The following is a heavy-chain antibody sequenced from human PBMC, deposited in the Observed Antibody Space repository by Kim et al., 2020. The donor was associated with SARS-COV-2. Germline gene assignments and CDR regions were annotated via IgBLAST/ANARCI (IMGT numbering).Heavy chain of an antibody. CDR3: ARASASEYCSGDCFFWFDP. J-gene: IGHJ5*02. D-gene: IGHD2-21*02. V-gene: IGHV4-30-4*01. CDR2: IYYNGGA. Sequence: SETLSLTCTVSGDSINSVDYYWSWIRQAPGRGLECLGYIYYNGGAYYNPSLTSRVTISIDTSKNQFSLKLTSVTAADTARYYCARASASEYCSGDCFFWFDPWGQGTLVIVSS. CDR1: GDSINSVDYY.